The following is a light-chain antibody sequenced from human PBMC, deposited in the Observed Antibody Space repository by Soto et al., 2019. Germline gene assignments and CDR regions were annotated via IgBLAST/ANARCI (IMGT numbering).Light chain of an antibody. Sequence: EKVMTRSPAILSVSPGERATLSCRASQSVSRNVAWYQQKPGQAPRLLIYDASTRATGIPARFSGSGSGADFTLTINSLQSEDFAVYYCQQYKSWPTFGQGTKV. J-gene: IGKJ1*01. CDR1: QSVSRN. V-gene: IGKV3-15*01. CDR2: DAS. CDR3: QQYKSWPT.